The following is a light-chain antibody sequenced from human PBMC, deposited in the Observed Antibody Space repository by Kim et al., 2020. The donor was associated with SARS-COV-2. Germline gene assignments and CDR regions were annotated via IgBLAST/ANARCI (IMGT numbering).Light chain of an antibody. CDR2: SAS. J-gene: IGKJ1*01. CDR3: QQYGEPTRT. V-gene: IGKV3-20*01. CDR1: QRGMSNY. Sequence: PAERDSTPCRASQRGMSNYLAWYQQKPGQAPRLLIYSASTRATGIPDRFSGSGSGTYFTLTISRLEPEDFAVYYCQQYGEPTRTFGQGTKVDIK.